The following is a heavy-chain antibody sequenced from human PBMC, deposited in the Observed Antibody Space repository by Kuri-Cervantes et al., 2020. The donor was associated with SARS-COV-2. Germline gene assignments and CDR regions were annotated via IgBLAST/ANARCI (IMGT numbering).Heavy chain of an antibody. Sequence: ASVKVSCKASGYAFNNYGINWVRQAPGKGLEWMGWINPNSGGTNYAQKFQGRVTMTRDTSISTVYMGLSGLRSDDTAVYYCARDYDFWSGYYTGLFDYWGQGTLVTVSS. D-gene: IGHD3-3*01. CDR3: ARDYDFWSGYYTGLFDY. CDR2: INPNSGGT. J-gene: IGHJ4*02. CDR1: GYAFNNYG. V-gene: IGHV1-2*02.